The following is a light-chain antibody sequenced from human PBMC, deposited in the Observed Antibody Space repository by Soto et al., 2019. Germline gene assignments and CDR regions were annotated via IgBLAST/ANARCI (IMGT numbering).Light chain of an antibody. CDR1: SSDVGSYNL. J-gene: IGLJ2*01. CDR3: CSYAGSRSFVV. Sequence: QSALTQPASVSGSPGQSITISCTGTSSDVGSYNLVSWYQQHPGKAPRLMIYEATERPSGVSTRFSGSKSGNTASLTISGLQAEDEADYYCCSYAGSRSFVVFGGGTKVTVL. CDR2: EAT. V-gene: IGLV2-23*02.